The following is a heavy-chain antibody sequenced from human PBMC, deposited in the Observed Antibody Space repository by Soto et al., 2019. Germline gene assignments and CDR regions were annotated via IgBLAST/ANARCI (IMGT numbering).Heavy chain of an antibody. Sequence: PGGSLRLSCAASGFTFSSYGMSWVRQAPGKGLEWVSAISGSGGSTYYADSVKGRFTISRDNSKNTLYLQMNSLRAEDTAVYYCAKDNEDSGSYLTLYSAEYFQHWGQGTLVTVSS. CDR1: GFTFSSYG. CDR3: AKDNEDSGSYLTLYSAEYFQH. CDR2: ISGSGGST. D-gene: IGHD1-26*01. J-gene: IGHJ1*01. V-gene: IGHV3-23*01.